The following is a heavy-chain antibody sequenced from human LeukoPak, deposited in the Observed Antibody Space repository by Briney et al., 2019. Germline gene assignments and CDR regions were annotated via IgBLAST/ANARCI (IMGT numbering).Heavy chain of an antibody. J-gene: IGHJ4*02. CDR2: ISSDGSKT. CDR3: AKDFWSGYYLLSD. CDR1: GFTFSSNY. V-gene: IGHV3-74*03. D-gene: IGHD3-3*01. Sequence: GGSLRLSCAASGFTFSSNYMHWVRQAPGKGLVWVSRISSDGSKTTYADSVKGRFTISRDNAKNTLLLQMNSLRAEDTAIYYCAKDFWSGYYLLSDWGQGTLVTVSS.